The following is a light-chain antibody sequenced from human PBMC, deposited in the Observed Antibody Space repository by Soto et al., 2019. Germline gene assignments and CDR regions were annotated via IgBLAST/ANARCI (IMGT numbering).Light chain of an antibody. J-gene: IGKJ1*01. V-gene: IGKV3-20*01. CDR2: DAS. CDR3: QQYGTSPPWT. Sequence: EIVLTQSPGTLSLSPGERATLSCRARQSISSSSLAWYQQKPGQAPRLLIYDASSRATDIPARFSGSGSGTDFTLTISRLEPEDFAVYYCQQYGTSPPWTFGQGTKVETK. CDR1: QSISSSS.